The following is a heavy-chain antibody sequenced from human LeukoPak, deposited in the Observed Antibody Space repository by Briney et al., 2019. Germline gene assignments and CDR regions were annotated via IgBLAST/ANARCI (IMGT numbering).Heavy chain of an antibody. V-gene: IGHV3-23*01. D-gene: IGHD6-19*01. CDR1: GFTFSSYA. CDR3: AKDKGEIAVALGTFDH. CDR2: ISGSGGST. J-gene: IGHJ4*02. Sequence: GGSLRLSCAASGFTFSSYAMSWVRQAPGKGLEWVSAISGSGGSTYYAGSVKGRFTISRDNSKDTLYLQMNSLRAEDTAVYYCAKDKGEIAVALGTFDHWGQGTLVTVSS.